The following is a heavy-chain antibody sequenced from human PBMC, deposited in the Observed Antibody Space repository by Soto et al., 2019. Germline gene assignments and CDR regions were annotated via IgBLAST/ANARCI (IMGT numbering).Heavy chain of an antibody. V-gene: IGHV5-10-1*01. CDR2: IDPSDSQT. Sequence: PGESLKISCKGFGYSFSSYWITWARQKPGKGLEWMGRIDPSDSQTYYSPSFRGHVTISATKSITTVFLQWSSLRASDTAMYYCARQIYDSDTGPNFQYYFDSWGQGTPVTVSS. J-gene: IGHJ4*02. CDR1: GYSFSSYW. D-gene: IGHD3-22*01. CDR3: ARQIYDSDTGPNFQYYFDS.